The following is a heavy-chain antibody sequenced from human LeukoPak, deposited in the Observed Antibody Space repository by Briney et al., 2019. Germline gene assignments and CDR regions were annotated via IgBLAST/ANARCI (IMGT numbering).Heavy chain of an antibody. Sequence: SETLSLTCTVSDGSINTSLWSWLRQPPGKGLEWIGYVYYSGNTDYNPSLKSRVITSIDTSKKQFSLKLSSVTAADTAVYYCARHMYGNVIDAFDIWGQGTLVTVSS. V-gene: IGHV4-59*08. CDR1: DGSINTSL. CDR2: VYYSGNT. D-gene: IGHD4-23*01. CDR3: ARHMYGNVIDAFDI. J-gene: IGHJ3*02.